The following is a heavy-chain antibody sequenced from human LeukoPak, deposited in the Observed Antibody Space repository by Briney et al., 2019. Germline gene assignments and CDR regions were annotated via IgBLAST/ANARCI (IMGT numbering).Heavy chain of an antibody. CDR2: IYTSGST. CDR1: GGSLSSGSYY. D-gene: IGHD3-10*01. CDR3: ARSALLWFGESIQD. J-gene: IGHJ4*02. Sequence: SQTLSLTCTVSGGSLSSGSYYWSWIRQPAGKGLEWIGRIYTSGSTNYNPSLKSRVTISVDTSKNQFSLKLSSVTAADTAVYYCARSALLWFGESIQDWGQGTLVTVSS. V-gene: IGHV4-61*02.